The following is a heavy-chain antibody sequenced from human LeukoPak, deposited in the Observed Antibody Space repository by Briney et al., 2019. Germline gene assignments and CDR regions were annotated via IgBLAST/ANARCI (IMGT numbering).Heavy chain of an antibody. V-gene: IGHV3-74*01. D-gene: IGHD3-22*01. CDR3: ARGPGSSGGAYVGDY. CDR2: SDGGGSST. CDR1: GFTFSNHW. Sequence: HPGGSLRLSCAASGFTFSNHWMHWVRQVPGEGLVWVSRSDGGGSSTSYADAVKGRFSISRDNAKSTLYLQMNSLRADDTAVYYCARGPGSSGGAYVGDYWGHGTLVTVSS. J-gene: IGHJ4*01.